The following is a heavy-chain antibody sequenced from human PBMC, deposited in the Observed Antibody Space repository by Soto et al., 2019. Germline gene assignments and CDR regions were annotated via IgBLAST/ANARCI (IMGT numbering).Heavy chain of an antibody. D-gene: IGHD2-21*02. CDR2: INSDGSNT. Sequence: EVQLVESGGGLVQPGGSLRLSCAASGFTFSSYWMHWVRQAPGKGLVWVSRINSDGSNTRYADSVKGRFTISRDNAKQQLYLQMNILRAEDTALYYCARPAVTGQHSYGMGVWGQGTTVTVSS. J-gene: IGHJ6*02. CDR3: ARPAVTGQHSYGMGV. CDR1: GFTFSSYW. V-gene: IGHV3-74*01.